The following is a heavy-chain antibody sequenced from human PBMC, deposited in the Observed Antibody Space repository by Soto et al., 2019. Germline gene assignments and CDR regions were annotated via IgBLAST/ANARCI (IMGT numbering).Heavy chain of an antibody. CDR1: GFTFSSYG. V-gene: IGHV3-33*01. CDR3: ARDHAVTTGYYYYYGMDV. D-gene: IGHD4-17*01. J-gene: IGHJ6*02. Sequence: GGSLRLSCAASGFTFSSYGIHWVRQAPGKGLEWVAVIWYDGSNKYYADSVKGRFTISRDNSKNTLYLQMNSLRAEDTAVYYCARDHAVTTGYYYYYGMDVWGQGTTVTV. CDR2: IWYDGSNK.